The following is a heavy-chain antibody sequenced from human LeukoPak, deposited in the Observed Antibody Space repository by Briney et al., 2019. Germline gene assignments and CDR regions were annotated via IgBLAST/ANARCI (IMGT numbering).Heavy chain of an antibody. Sequence: GESLKISCKGSGYIFGNYWIGWVRQMPGKGLEWMAIIYPHDSDIRYSPSFQGQVTISADKSNNTAYLQWSSLKASDTAMYYCASGIAVAGTSYYYGMDVWGQGTTVTVSS. CDR2: IYPHDSDI. D-gene: IGHD6-19*01. V-gene: IGHV5-51*01. J-gene: IGHJ6*02. CDR1: GYIFGNYW. CDR3: ASGIAVAGTSYYYGMDV.